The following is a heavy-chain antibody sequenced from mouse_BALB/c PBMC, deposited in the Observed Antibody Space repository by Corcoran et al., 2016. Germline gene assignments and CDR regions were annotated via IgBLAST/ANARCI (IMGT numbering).Heavy chain of an antibody. Sequence: QIQLVQSGPELKKPGETVKISCKASGYTFTNYGMNWVKQAPGKGLKWMGWINTYTGEPTYADDFKGRIAFSLETSASTAYLQLNNLKNEDTATSVCSIAPLQHYAMDYWGQGTSVTVSS. CDR3: SIAPLQHYAMDY. D-gene: IGHD6-1*01. CDR1: GYTFTNYG. J-gene: IGHJ4*01. V-gene: IGHV9-3-1*01. CDR2: INTYTGEP.